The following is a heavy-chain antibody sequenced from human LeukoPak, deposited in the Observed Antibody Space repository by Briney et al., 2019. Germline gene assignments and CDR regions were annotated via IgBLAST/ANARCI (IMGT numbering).Heavy chain of an antibody. CDR3: ARGLVQYSSGWYHRDY. Sequence: ASVKVSCKASGYTFTSYDINWVRQATGQGLEWMGWMNPNSGNTGYAQKFQGRVTMTRNTSISTAYMELSSLRSEDTAVYYCARGLVQYSSGWYHRDYWGQGTLVTVSS. J-gene: IGHJ4*02. V-gene: IGHV1-8*01. CDR1: GYTFTSYD. CDR2: MNPNSGNT. D-gene: IGHD6-19*01.